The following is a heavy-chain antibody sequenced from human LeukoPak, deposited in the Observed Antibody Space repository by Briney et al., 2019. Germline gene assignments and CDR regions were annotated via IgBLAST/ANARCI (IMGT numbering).Heavy chain of an antibody. J-gene: IGHJ4*02. Sequence: GGSLRLSCAASGFTFSGYAMSCVRQSPGKGPEWVSAISGGGGTTYYAYYADSVKGRFTISRDNSKNTLYLLMNSLRAEDTAVYYCAKFYDILTGYIDYWGQGTLVTVSS. CDR2: ISGGGGTTYYA. CDR1: GFTFSGYA. D-gene: IGHD3-9*01. CDR3: AKFYDILTGYIDY. V-gene: IGHV3-23*01.